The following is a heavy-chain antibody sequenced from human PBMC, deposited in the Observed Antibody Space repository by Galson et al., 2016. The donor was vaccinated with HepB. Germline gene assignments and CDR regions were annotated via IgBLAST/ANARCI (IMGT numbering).Heavy chain of an antibody. CDR1: GLTFSSHG. J-gene: IGHJ5*02. Sequence: SLRLSCAASGLTFSSHGMHWVRQAPGKGLEWVAVISYDGNDKYYADSVKGRFNISRDNSKNTLFLEMNNLRAEDTAEYYCAKGPRIVMINPDSWFDPWGQGTLVTVSS. V-gene: IGHV3-30*18. CDR3: AKGPRIVMINPDSWFDP. D-gene: IGHD3-22*01. CDR2: ISYDGNDK.